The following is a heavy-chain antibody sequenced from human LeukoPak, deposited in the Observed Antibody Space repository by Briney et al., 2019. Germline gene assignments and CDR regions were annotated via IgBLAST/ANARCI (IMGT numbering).Heavy chain of an antibody. J-gene: IGHJ6*03. V-gene: IGHV1-8*01. D-gene: IGHD2-2*01. Sequence: ASVKVSCKASGYTFTSYDINWVRQATGQGFEWMGWMNPNSGNTGYAQKFQGRVTMTRNTSISTAYMELSSLRSEDTAVYYCARGLGQPAAVNRYYYYYYMDVWGKGTTVTISS. CDR2: MNPNSGNT. CDR1: GYTFTSYD. CDR3: ARGLGQPAAVNRYYYYYYMDV.